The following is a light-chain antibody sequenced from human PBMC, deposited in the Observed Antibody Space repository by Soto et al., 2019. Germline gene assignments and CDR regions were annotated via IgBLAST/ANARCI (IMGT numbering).Light chain of an antibody. V-gene: IGKV3-20*01. CDR3: QHYQVGQPIA. CDR1: QSVGTRL. J-gene: IGKJ5*01. Sequence: IVLTQSPDTLSFSPGERATLSCRASQSVGTRLAWYQHKTGQAPSLLMSGASSRATGIPDRFSGSGSETDITLTISRLEPEDIALYYCQHYQVGQPIAFGRGTRLEIK. CDR2: GAS.